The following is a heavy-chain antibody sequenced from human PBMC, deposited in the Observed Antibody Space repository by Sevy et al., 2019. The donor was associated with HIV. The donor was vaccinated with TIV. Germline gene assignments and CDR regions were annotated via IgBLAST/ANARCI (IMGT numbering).Heavy chain of an antibody. J-gene: IGHJ4*02. CDR3: ARGGYTYGKGYFDY. Sequence: SETLSLTYGVSGYSISSGYYWGWIRQPPGKGLEWIGSIYHSGSTYSNPSLKSRVTISVDTSKNQFSLKLSSVTAADTAVYYCARGGYTYGKGYFDYWGQGTLVTVSS. D-gene: IGHD5-18*01. V-gene: IGHV4-38-2*01. CDR2: IYHSGST. CDR1: GYSISSGYY.